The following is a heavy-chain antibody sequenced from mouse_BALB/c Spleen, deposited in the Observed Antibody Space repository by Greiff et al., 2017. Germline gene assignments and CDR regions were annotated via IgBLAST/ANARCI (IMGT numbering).Heavy chain of an antibody. D-gene: IGHD1-1*01. CDR2: IDPENGNT. CDR3: ARSGGSSYGYAMDY. Sequence: VHVKQSGAELVRPGALVKLSCKASGFNIKDYYMHWVKQRPEQGLEWIGWIDPENGNTIYDPKFQGKASITADTSSNTAYLQLSSLTSEDTAVYYCARSGGSSYGYAMDYWGQGTSVTVSS. CDR1: GFNIKDYY. J-gene: IGHJ4*01. V-gene: IGHV14-1*02.